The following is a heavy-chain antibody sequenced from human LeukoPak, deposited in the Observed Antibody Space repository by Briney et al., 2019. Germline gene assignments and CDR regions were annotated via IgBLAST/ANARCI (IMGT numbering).Heavy chain of an antibody. CDR2: IVVGSGNT. CDR3: AAAPNDWGWYNWYFDL. CDR1: GFTFTSSA. J-gene: IGHJ2*01. Sequence: SVTVSCTASGFTFTSSAMQWVRQARGQRLEWIGWIVVGSGNTNYAQKFQERVTITRDMSTSTAYMELSSLRSEDTAVYYCAAAPNDWGWYNWYFDLWGRGTLVTVSS. D-gene: IGHD6-19*01. V-gene: IGHV1-58*02.